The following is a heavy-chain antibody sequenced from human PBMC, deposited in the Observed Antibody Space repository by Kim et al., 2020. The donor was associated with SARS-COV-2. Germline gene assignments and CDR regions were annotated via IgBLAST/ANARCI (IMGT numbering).Heavy chain of an antibody. D-gene: IGHD6-13*01. CDR3: ARATRGVSSSWAGSFDY. CDR2: TRNKANSYTT. J-gene: IGHJ4*02. CDR1: GFTFSDHY. Sequence: GGSLRLSCAASGFTFSDHYMDWVRQAPGKGLEWVGRTRNKANSYTTEYAASVKGRFTISRDDSKNSLYLQMNSLKTEDTAVYYCARATRGVSSSWAGSFDYWGQGTLVTVSS. V-gene: IGHV3-72*01.